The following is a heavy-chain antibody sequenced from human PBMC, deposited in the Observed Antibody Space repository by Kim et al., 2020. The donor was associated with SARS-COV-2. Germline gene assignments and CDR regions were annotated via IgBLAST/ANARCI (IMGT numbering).Heavy chain of an antibody. CDR1: GGSFSGYY. V-gene: IGHV4-34*01. CDR2: INHSGST. CDR3: ARLGVTYDSSGYYREMIDY. J-gene: IGHJ4*02. D-gene: IGHD3-22*01. Sequence: SETLSLTCADYGGSFSGYYWSWLRQPPGKGLEWIGEINHSGSTNYNPSLKSRVTISVDTSKNQFSLKLSSVTAADTAVYYCARLGVTYDSSGYYREMIDYWGQGTLVTVSS.